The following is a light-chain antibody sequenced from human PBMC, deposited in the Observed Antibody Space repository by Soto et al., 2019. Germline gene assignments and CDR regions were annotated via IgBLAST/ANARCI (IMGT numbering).Light chain of an antibody. J-gene: IGLJ1*01. CDR2: DVT. V-gene: IGLV2-11*01. CDR3: SSYAGLLSV. CDR1: SSDVGAYNY. Sequence: QSALTQPRSVSGSPGQSVTISCTGSSSDVGAYNYVSWYQQHPGKAPKLMIYDVTKRPSGVPDRFSGSTSGNTASLTISGLRAEDGVDYYCSSYAGLLSVFGAGTRVT.